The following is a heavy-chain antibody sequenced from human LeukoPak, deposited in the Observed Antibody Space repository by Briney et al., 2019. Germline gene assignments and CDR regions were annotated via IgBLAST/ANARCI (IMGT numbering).Heavy chain of an antibody. V-gene: IGHV1-46*01. CDR1: GYTFTGYY. CDR3: ARAGIHYGSGSYYYYYYMDV. J-gene: IGHJ6*03. Sequence: ASVKVSCKASGYTFTGYYMHWVRQAPGQGLEWMGWINPSGGSTSYAQKFQGRVTMTRDTSTSTVYMELSSLRSEDTAVYYCARAGIHYGSGSYYYYYYMDVWGKGTTVTVSS. CDR2: INPSGGST. D-gene: IGHD3-10*01.